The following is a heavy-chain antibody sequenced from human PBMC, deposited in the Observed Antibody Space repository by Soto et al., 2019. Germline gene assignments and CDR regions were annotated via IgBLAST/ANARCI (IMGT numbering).Heavy chain of an antibody. CDR3: ARDQRYCSGGSCSRWFDP. D-gene: IGHD2-15*01. V-gene: IGHV6-1*01. CDR1: GDRVSSNSAA. Sequence: QSQTLSLTCAISGDRVSSNSAAWNWIRQSPSRGLEWLGRTYYRSKWYNDYAVSVKSRITINPDTSKNQFSLQLNSVTPEDTAVYYCARDQRYCSGGSCSRWFDPWGQGTLVTVSS. J-gene: IGHJ5*02. CDR2: TYYRSKWYN.